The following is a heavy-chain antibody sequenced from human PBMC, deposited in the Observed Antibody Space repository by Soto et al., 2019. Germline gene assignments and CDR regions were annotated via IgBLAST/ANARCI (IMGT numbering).Heavy chain of an antibody. V-gene: IGHV3-21*01. Sequence: PGGSLRLSCAASGFTFSSYSMNCVRQAPGKGLEWVSSISSSSSYIYYADSVKGRFTISRDNAKNSLYLQMNSLRAEDTAVYYCARSDSSGWYALDYWGQGTLVTVSS. CDR2: ISSSSSYI. D-gene: IGHD6-19*01. CDR1: GFTFSSYS. J-gene: IGHJ4*02. CDR3: ARSDSSGWYALDY.